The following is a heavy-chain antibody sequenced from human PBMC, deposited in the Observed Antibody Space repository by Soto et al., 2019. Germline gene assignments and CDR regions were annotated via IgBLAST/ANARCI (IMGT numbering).Heavy chain of an antibody. CDR1: GGSISTYY. V-gene: IGHV4-59*01. D-gene: IGHD2-21*02. CDR3: ASVNLAYCGGDCYSP. Sequence: SETLSLTCTVPGGSISTYYWSWIRQPPGKGLEWIGYIYYSGTTHYSPSLKSRVTMSVDTSKNQFSLRLSSVTAADTAVYYCASVNLAYCGGDCYSPWGQGTLVTVSS. CDR2: IYYSGTT. J-gene: IGHJ5*02.